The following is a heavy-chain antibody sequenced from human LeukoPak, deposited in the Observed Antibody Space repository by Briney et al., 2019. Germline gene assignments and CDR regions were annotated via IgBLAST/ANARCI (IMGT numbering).Heavy chain of an antibody. CDR1: GFTFRTYG. CDR2: IWYDGSNK. J-gene: IGHJ4*02. Sequence: GGSLRLSCAASGFTFRTYGTHWVRQAPGKGLEWVAVIWYDGSNKYYADSVKGRFTISRDNSKNTLYLQMNSLRAEDTAVYYCARSIAVAGMVDYWGQGTLVTVSS. V-gene: IGHV3-33*01. D-gene: IGHD6-19*01. CDR3: ARSIAVAGMVDY.